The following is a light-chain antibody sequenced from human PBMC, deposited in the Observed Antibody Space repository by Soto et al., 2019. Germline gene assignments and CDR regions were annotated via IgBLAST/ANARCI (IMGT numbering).Light chain of an antibody. CDR2: DDS. V-gene: IGLV3-21*02. CDR3: QVWDTTTDHSVV. Sequence: SYDLTQPPSVSVAPGQTARITCGGNNIGSRSVHWYQQKPGQAPVLVVFDDSDRPSGIPERFSGSNSGYTATLTISRVEAGDEADYYCQVWDTTTDHSVVFGGGTKLTVL. CDR1: NIGSRS. J-gene: IGLJ2*01.